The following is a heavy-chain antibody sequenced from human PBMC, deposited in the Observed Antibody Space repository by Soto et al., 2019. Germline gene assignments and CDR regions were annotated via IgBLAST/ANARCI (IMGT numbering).Heavy chain of an antibody. CDR2: IFPRDSDT. D-gene: IGHD3-22*01. V-gene: IGHV5-51*01. CDR1: GYNFMTYW. CDR3: VRSYSAADGYFYDVDS. J-gene: IGHJ4*02. Sequence: GEYLKISCEASGYNFMTYWVGWVRQMPGKGLEWMGIIFPRDSDTRYSPSFRGLVTISADKSINTAYLQWSSLMLSDTAMYYCVRSYSAADGYFYDVDSWGQGTLVTVSS.